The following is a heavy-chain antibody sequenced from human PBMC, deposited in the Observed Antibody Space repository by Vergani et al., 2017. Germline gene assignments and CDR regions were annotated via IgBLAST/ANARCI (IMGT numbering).Heavy chain of an antibody. D-gene: IGHD4-17*01. CDR2: IYPGDSDT. V-gene: IGHV5-51*01. J-gene: IGHJ4*02. CDR3: ARLTGRTTVTRCPIDY. CDR1: GYSFTSYW. Sequence: EVQLVQSGAEVKKPGESLKISCKGSGYSFTSYWIGWVRQMPGKGLEWMGIIYPGDSDTRYSPSFQGQVTISADKSISTAYLQWSSLKASDTAMYDCARLTGRTTVTRCPIDYWGQGTLVTVSS.